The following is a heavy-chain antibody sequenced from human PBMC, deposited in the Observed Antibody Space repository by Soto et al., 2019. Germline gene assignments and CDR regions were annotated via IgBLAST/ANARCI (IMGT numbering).Heavy chain of an antibody. Sequence: QVQLQESGPGLVKPSQTLSLTCTVSGGSISSGGYYWSWIRQHRGKGLEWIGYIYYSGSTYYNPSLKSRVTISVDTSKNQFSLKLSSVTAADTAVYYCARVCGGDCHYGMDVWGQGTTVTVSS. V-gene: IGHV4-31*03. D-gene: IGHD2-21*02. CDR2: IYYSGST. CDR1: GGSISSGGYY. J-gene: IGHJ6*02. CDR3: ARVCGGDCHYGMDV.